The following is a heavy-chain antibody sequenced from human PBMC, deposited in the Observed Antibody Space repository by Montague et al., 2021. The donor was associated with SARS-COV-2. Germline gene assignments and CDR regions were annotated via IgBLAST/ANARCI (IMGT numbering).Heavy chain of an antibody. J-gene: IGHJ5*02. CDR2: IYYRGAT. D-gene: IGHD5-24*01. CDR3: AREDRWNWFDP. Sequence: SETLSLTCSVSGGSISSDYWSCIRQSPGKGLEWIGYIYYRGATNYNPSLKSRVTFSIDTSKNQFSLKLISVTAADTAVYFCAREDRWNWFDPWGQGVLVTVSS. CDR1: GGSISSDY. V-gene: IGHV4-59*01.